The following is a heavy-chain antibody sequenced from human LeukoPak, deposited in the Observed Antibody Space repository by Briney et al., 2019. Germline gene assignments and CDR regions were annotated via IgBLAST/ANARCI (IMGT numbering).Heavy chain of an antibody. J-gene: IGHJ5*02. V-gene: IGHV3-30*03. D-gene: IGHD3-10*01. CDR2: ISYDGSKK. Sequence: PGRSLRLSCAASGFTFSSYGMHWVRQAPSKGLEWVAVISYDGSKKHYADSVKGRFTISRDNSKNTLYLQMNSLRDEDTAVYYCAPRGGYYGSGSYYGFDRWGQGTLVSVSS. CDR3: APRGGYYGSGSYYGFDR. CDR1: GFTFSSYG.